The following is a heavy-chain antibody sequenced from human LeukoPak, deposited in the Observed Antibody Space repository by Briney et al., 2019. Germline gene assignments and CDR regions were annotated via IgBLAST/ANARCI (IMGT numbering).Heavy chain of an antibody. CDR1: GFTFSSYG. CDR2: ISGSGGST. CDR3: ARGRDGYNVYFDY. J-gene: IGHJ4*02. V-gene: IGHV3-23*01. Sequence: PGGSLRLSCAASGFTFSSYGMSWVRQAPGKGLEWVSAISGSGGSTYYADSVKGRFTISRDNSKNTLYLQMNSLRAEDTAVYYCARGRDGYNVYFDYWGQGTLITVSS. D-gene: IGHD5-24*01.